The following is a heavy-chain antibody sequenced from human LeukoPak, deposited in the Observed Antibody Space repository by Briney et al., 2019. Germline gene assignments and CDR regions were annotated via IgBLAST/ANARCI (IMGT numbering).Heavy chain of an antibody. Sequence: GGSLRLSCAASGFTFSNFAMTWVRQGPGKGLEWVSTIMDTGLGTYYSDSVKGRFTISRDSSKNTLFLQMNSLRAEDTAVYYCAKDSGHPDSNYFIDSWGQGILVTVSS. D-gene: IGHD4-11*01. J-gene: IGHJ4*02. CDR1: GFTFSNFA. CDR2: IMDTGLGT. CDR3: AKDSGHPDSNYFIDS. V-gene: IGHV3-23*01.